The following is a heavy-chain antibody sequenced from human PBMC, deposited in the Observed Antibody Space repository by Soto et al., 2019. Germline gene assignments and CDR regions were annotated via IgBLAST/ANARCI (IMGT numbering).Heavy chain of an antibody. CDR2: ISAYNPNT. CDR3: ARVIAAAADFDY. D-gene: IGHD6-13*01. V-gene: IGHV1-18*01. Sequence: QVQLVQSGAEVKKPGPSVKVSCKASGYTFTSYGLSWVRQAPGQGFTWMGWISAYNPNTNNAQKLQGRVTMTTDTSTSTAYMELRSLRSDDTAVYYCARVIAAAADFDYWGQGTLVTVSS. J-gene: IGHJ4*02. CDR1: GYTFTSYG.